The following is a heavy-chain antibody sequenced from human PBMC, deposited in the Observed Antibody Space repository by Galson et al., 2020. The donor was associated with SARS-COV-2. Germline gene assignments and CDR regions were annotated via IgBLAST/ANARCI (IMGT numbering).Heavy chain of an antibody. J-gene: IGHJ4*02. V-gene: IGHV3-7*01. CDR1: GFTFSDFH. Sequence: GGSLRLSCAASGFTFSDFHMTWVRQTTGKGLEWVANIKQDGSEKYYVDSVKGRFTISRDNAKNSLYLQMNSLRAEDTAVYSCARLGSSSWYFDYWGQGTLVTVSS. D-gene: IGHD6-13*01. CDR2: IKQDGSEK. CDR3: ARLGSSSWYFDY.